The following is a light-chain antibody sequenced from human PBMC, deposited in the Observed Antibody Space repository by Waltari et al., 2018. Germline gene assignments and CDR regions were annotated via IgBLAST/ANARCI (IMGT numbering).Light chain of an antibody. CDR2: WAS. CDR3: HQYYIPPLT. J-gene: IGKJ5*01. CDR1: QSVLSTSNRKTY. V-gene: IGKV4-1*01. Sequence: DIVMTQSPDSLAVSLGERATINRKSSQSVLSTSNRKTYIAWNQQKPGQTPRLLINWASTRASGVPDRFSGSGSGTDFTLTVSSLQAEDVAVYYCHQYYIPPLTFGQGTRLEIK.